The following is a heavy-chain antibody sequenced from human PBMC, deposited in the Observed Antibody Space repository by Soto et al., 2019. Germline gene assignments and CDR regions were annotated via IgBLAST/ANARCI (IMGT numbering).Heavy chain of an antibody. Sequence: QVQLQESGPGLVKPSQTLSLTCTVSGGSISSGDYYWSWISQHPGKGLEWIGYIYYSGSTYYNPSLKGRVTISVDTSKNQFSLKLSPVTAADTAVYYCARDRGTLGYCSGGSCSYVDYWGQGTLVTVSS. CDR2: IYYSGST. J-gene: IGHJ4*02. D-gene: IGHD2-15*01. CDR1: GGSISSGDYY. V-gene: IGHV4-30-4*01. CDR3: ARDRGTLGYCSGGSCSYVDY.